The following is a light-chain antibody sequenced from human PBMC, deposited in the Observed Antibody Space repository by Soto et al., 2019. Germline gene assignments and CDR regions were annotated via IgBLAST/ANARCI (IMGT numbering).Light chain of an antibody. V-gene: IGLV2-8*01. Sequence: QSALTQPPSASGSPGQSVTISCTGTKNDVGFYDFVSWYQHHPGKAPRLITYEVVQRPSGVPDRFSGSKSGNTASLTVSGLQAADEADYFCKSYAGSNTYVFGSGTKVTVL. CDR3: KSYAGSNTYV. J-gene: IGLJ1*01. CDR1: KNDVGFYDF. CDR2: EVV.